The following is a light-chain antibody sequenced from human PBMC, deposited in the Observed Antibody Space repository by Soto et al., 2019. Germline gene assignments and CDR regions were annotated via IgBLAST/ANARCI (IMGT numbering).Light chain of an antibody. J-gene: IGLJ2*01. CDR3: GTWDSSLRAVV. CDR1: SSNIGNNY. Sequence: QSLLTQPPSVSAAPRQRVTISCSGTSSNIGNNYVSWYQQLPGTAPKLLIYDNNKRPSGIPDRFSGSRSGTSATLGITGLQTGDEADYYCGTWDSSLRAVVFGGGTKLTVL. V-gene: IGLV1-51*01. CDR2: DNN.